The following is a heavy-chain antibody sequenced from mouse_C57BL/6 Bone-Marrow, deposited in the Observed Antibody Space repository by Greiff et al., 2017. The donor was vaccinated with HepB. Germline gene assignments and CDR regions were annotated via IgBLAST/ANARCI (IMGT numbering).Heavy chain of an antibody. D-gene: IGHD1-1*01. CDR1: GFTFTDYY. Sequence: DVKLVESGGGLVQPGGSLSLSCAASGFTFTDYYMSWVRQPPGKALEWLGFIRNKANGYTTEYSASVKGRFTISRDNSQSILYLQMNALRAEDSATYYCARNYGSSSYWYFDVWGTGTTVTVSS. V-gene: IGHV7-3*01. CDR3: ARNYGSSSYWYFDV. J-gene: IGHJ1*03. CDR2: IRNKANGYTT.